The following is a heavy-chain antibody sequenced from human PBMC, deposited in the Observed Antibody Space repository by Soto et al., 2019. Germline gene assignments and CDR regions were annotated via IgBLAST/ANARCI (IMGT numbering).Heavy chain of an antibody. CDR2: IYYSGST. CDR3: ARFPPPYGFAFDS. Sequence: QVQLQESGPGLVKPSETLSLTCSVSGGSISNYYWSWIRQAPGKGLEWIGYIYYSGSTDYNPSLESRVTISVDTSNNQFSLKLTSVTATDTAVYYCARFPPPYGFAFDSWGQGTMVTVSS. CDR1: GGSISNYY. D-gene: IGHD3-10*01. J-gene: IGHJ3*02. V-gene: IGHV4-59*01.